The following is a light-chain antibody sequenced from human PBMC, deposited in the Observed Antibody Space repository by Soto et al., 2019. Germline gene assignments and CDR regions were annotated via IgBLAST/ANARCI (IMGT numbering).Light chain of an antibody. CDR3: QQRNVWPPIT. V-gene: IGKV3D-20*02. J-gene: IGKJ5*01. Sequence: IVFTQSPGTQSLSQGERVTLSCRASQSVSSIYLAWYQQKPGQAPRLLIYGASTRATGIPDRFSGSGSGTDFTLTINNLEPEDFAVYYCQQRNVWPPITFGQGIRLEIK. CDR2: GAS. CDR1: QSVSSIY.